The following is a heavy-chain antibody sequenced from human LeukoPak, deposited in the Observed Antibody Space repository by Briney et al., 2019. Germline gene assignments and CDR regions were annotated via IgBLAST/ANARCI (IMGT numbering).Heavy chain of an antibody. Sequence: ASVKVSCKASGGTFSSYAISWVRQAPGQGLEWMGGIIPIFGTANYAQKFQGRVTITADKSTSTAYMELSSLRSEDTAMYYCARDPSYYDGYMDVWGKGTTVTISS. CDR3: ARDPSYYDGYMDV. J-gene: IGHJ6*03. V-gene: IGHV1-69*06. CDR1: GGTFSSYA. CDR2: IIPIFGTA. D-gene: IGHD1-26*01.